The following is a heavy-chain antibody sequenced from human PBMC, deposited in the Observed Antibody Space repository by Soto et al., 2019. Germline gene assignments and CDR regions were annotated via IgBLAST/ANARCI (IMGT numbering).Heavy chain of an antibody. J-gene: IGHJ4*02. CDR1: GYPFTDYY. CDR3: ARASDGNDY. Sequence: QVQLVQSGAEVKKPGASVKVSCKASGYPFTDYYIHWVRQAPGQGLEWMAWINPNSGGTYYAQKFQGRVTVTRDTSISTAFMELSSLRSEDTAVYYCARASDGNDYWGQGTLVTVSS. V-gene: IGHV1-2*02. CDR2: INPNSGGT.